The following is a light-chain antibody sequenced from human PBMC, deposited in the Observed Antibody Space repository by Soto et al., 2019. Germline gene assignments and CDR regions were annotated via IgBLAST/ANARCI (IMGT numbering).Light chain of an antibody. CDR3: SSSTGSSYV. CDR1: GSDVGDYNY. CDR2: EVS. J-gene: IGLJ1*01. Sequence: QSVLTQPPSASGSPGQSVTISCTGTGSDVGDYNYVSWYQQHPGKAPKLMIYEVSKRPSGVPDRFSGSKSGNTASLTVSGLQAEDAANYYCSSSTGSSYVFGTGTKLTVL. V-gene: IGLV2-8*01.